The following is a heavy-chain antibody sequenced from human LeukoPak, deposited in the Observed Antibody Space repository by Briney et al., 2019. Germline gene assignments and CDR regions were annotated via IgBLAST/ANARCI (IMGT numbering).Heavy chain of an antibody. CDR1: GYSFTTYW. CDR3: ARRGSGWYFDY. D-gene: IGHD6-19*01. CDR2: IYPGDSDT. J-gene: IGHJ4*02. Sequence: KLSCKGSGYSFTTYWIGWVRQIPGKGLEWMGVIYPGDSDTRYSPSFQGQVTISAVKSVSTAYLQWSRLKCSDTAMYYCARRGSGWYFDYWGQGTLVTVSS. V-gene: IGHV5-51*01.